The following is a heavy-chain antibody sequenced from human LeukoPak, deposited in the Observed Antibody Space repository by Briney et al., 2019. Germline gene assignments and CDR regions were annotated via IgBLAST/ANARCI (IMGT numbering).Heavy chain of an antibody. CDR1: GFSFSTYW. Sequence: PGGSLRLSCAASGFSFSTYWMHWVRQVPGKWLVWVSRINSDGSSTSYADSVKGRFTISRDNAKNTLYLQMNSLRAEDTAVYYCARGIVVVSYFDYWGQGTLVTVSS. CDR3: ARGIVVVSYFDY. D-gene: IGHD2-21*01. CDR2: INSDGSST. V-gene: IGHV3-74*01. J-gene: IGHJ4*02.